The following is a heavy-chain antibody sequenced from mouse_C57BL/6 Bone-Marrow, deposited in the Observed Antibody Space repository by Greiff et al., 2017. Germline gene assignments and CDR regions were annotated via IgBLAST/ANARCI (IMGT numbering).Heavy chain of an antibody. CDR3: ARYGSSSAY. Sequence: VQLQQPGAELVRPGTSVKLSCKASGYTFTSYWMHWVKQRPGQGLEWIGVIDPSDSYTNYNQKFKGKATLTVDTSSSTAYMQLSSLTSEDSAVYYCARYGSSSAYWGQGTLVTVSA. CDR2: IDPSDSYT. CDR1: GYTFTSYW. J-gene: IGHJ3*01. V-gene: IGHV1-59*01. D-gene: IGHD1-1*01.